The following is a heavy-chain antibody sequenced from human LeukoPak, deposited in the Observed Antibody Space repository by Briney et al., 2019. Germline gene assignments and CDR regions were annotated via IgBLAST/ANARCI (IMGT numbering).Heavy chain of an antibody. D-gene: IGHD5-12*01. J-gene: IGHJ6*02. CDR3: AKGANYYYYGMDV. CDR1: GFTFSSYG. CDR2: ISYDGSNK. V-gene: IGHV3-30*18. Sequence: GRSLRLSCAASGFTFSSYGMHWVRQAPGKGLEWVAVISYDGSNKYYADSVKGRFTISRDNSKNTLYLQMNSLRAEDTAVYYCAKGANYYYYGMDVWGQGTTVTVSS.